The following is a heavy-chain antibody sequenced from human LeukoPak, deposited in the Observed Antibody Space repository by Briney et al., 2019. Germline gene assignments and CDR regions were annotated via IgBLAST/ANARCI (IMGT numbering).Heavy chain of an antibody. CDR3: AEQWFLVVPASKNPFDI. J-gene: IGHJ3*02. CDR2: IIPIFGTA. Sequence: SVKVSCKASGGTFSSYAISWVRQAPGQGLEWMGRIIPIFGTANYAQKFQGRVTITTDESTSTAYMELSSLRSEDTAGYYWAEQWFLVVPASKNPFDIGGQGTMVTVSS. D-gene: IGHD2-2*01. V-gene: IGHV1-69*05. CDR1: GGTFSSYA.